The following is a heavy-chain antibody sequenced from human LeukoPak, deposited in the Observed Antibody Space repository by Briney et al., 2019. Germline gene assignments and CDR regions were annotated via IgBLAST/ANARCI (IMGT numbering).Heavy chain of an antibody. Sequence: KTGGSLRLSCAASGFTFSSYSMNWVRQAPGKGLEWVSSISSSSSYIYYADSVKGRFTISRDNAKNSLYLQMNSLRAEDTAVYYCARQMTTVTISNWFDPWGQGTLVTVSS. V-gene: IGHV3-21*01. J-gene: IGHJ5*02. CDR1: GFTFSSYS. CDR2: ISSSSSYI. CDR3: ARQMTTVTISNWFDP. D-gene: IGHD4-17*01.